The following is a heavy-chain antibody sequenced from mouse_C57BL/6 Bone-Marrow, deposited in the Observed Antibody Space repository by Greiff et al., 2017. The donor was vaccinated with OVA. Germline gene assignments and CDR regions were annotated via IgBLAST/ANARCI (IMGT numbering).Heavy chain of an antibody. Sequence: VQLQQSGPELVKPGASVKISCKASGYAFSSSWMNWVKQRPGKGLEWIGRIYPGDGDTNYNGKFKGKATLTADKSSSTAYMQRSSLTSEDSAVYFCARRGGDYWGQGTSVTVSS. CDR3: ARRGGDY. J-gene: IGHJ4*01. V-gene: IGHV1-82*01. CDR1: GYAFSSSW. CDR2: IYPGDGDT.